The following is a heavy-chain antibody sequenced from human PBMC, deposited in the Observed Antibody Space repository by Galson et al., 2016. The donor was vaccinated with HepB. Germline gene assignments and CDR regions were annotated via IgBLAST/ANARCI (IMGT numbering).Heavy chain of an antibody. CDR2: IIPIFRTP. D-gene: IGHD6-19*01. Sequence: SCKASGGTFTSFIVSWVRQAPGQGLEWMGGIIPIFRTPHYAQKFQGRLTITADESTSPAYMELSGLTSEDTAVYYCARSRAWYDYWGQGTLVTVSS. V-gene: IGHV1-69*01. CDR1: GGTFTSFI. CDR3: ARSRAWYDY. J-gene: IGHJ4*02.